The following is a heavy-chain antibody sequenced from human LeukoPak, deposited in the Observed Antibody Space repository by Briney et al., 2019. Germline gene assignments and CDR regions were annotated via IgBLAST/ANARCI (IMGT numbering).Heavy chain of an antibody. CDR1: GFTFSSYS. CDR2: ISSSSSYI. J-gene: IGHJ5*02. D-gene: IGHD6-13*01. Sequence: GGSLRLSCAASGFTFSSYSMNWVRQAPGKGLEWVSSISSSSSYIYYADSVKGRFTISRDNAKNSLSLQMNSLRAEDTAVYYCARGIAAAGTWFDPWGQGTLVTVSS. V-gene: IGHV3-21*01. CDR3: ARGIAAAGTWFDP.